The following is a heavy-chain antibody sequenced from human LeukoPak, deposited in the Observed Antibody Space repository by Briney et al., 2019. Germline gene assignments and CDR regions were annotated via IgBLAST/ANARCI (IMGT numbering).Heavy chain of an antibody. J-gene: IGHJ4*02. V-gene: IGHV3-21*03. CDR3: AIYGSGSYYQTPFDY. CDR2: ISSSSSYI. D-gene: IGHD3-10*01. Sequence: GGSLRLSCAASGFTFSSYSMNWVRQAPGKGLEWVSSISSSSSYIYYADSVKGRFTISRDNANNSLYLQMNSLRAEDSAVYYCAIYGSGSYYQTPFDYWGQGTLVTVSS. CDR1: GFTFSSYS.